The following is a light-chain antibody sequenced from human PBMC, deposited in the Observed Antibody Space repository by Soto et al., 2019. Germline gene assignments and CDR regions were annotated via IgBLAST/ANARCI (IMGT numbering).Light chain of an antibody. Sequence: EIVLTQSPATLSLSPGQRDTLSCRASQSISNYVAWYQQKPGQAPKLLIYDASNRATGIPARFSGSGSGTDFTLTISSLEPEDFEVYYCQERSTGPLTFGGGTKVDIK. V-gene: IGKV3-11*01. J-gene: IGKJ4*01. CDR1: QSISNY. CDR2: DAS. CDR3: QERSTGPLT.